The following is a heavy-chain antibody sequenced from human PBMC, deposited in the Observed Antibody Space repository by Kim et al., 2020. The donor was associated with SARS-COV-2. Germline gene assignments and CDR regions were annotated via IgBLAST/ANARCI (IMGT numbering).Heavy chain of an antibody. D-gene: IGHD1-1*01. V-gene: IGHV1-3*01. Sequence: SQKFHGRVTITRATSAGTAYMELYSLRSEDTAVYYCARGGTITSYYFDYWGQGTLVTASS. CDR3: ARGGTITSYYFDY. J-gene: IGHJ4*02.